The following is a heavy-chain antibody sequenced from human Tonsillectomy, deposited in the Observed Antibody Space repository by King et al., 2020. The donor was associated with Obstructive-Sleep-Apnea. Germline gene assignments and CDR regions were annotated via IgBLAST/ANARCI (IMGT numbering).Heavy chain of an antibody. J-gene: IGHJ4*02. V-gene: IGHV3-15*01. CDR3: TTNKVY. D-gene: IGHD1/OR15-1a*01. CDR1: GFTFSNAW. Sequence: EVQLVESGGGLVKPGGSLRLSCAASGFTFSNAWMTWVRQAPGKGLEWVGRIKSETDDGTTDYAAPVKGRFTISRDDSKNTLYLQMNSLKIEDTAVYYCTTNKVYWGQGTLVTVSS. CDR2: IKSETDDGTT.